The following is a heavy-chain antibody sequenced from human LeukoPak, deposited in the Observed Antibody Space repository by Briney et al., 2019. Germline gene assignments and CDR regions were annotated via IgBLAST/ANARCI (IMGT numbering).Heavy chain of an antibody. CDR3: ARRTTYFGWRPSESPSCFDY. V-gene: IGHV4-34*01. Sequence: SETLSLTCAVYGGSFSGYYWSRIRQPPGKRLEWIGEINHSGSTNYNPSLKSRVTISIDTSKNQFSLTLSSVTAADTAVYYCARRTTYFGWRPSESPSCFDYWGQGTLVTVSS. CDR2: INHSGST. J-gene: IGHJ4*02. CDR1: GGSFSGYY. D-gene: IGHD3-9*01.